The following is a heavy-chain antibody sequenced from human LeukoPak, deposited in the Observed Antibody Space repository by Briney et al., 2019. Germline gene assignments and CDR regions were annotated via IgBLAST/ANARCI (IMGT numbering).Heavy chain of an antibody. CDR2: ITGDNKA. Sequence: GGSLRLSCVGSGFAYDHCSMNWVRQAPGKVLEWLSYITGDNKAYYADSLKGRFVISRDNAKNSVYLQMNSLSVEDTAVYYCVRGGVADGNYFGDWGQGTVVTVSS. CDR1: GFAYDHCS. J-gene: IGHJ4*02. V-gene: IGHV3-48*01. CDR3: VRGGVADGNYFGD. D-gene: IGHD3-10*01.